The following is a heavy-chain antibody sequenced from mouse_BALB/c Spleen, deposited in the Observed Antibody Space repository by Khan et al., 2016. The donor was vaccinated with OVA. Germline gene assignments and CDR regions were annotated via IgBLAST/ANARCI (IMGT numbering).Heavy chain of an antibody. V-gene: IGHV5-6*01. CDR1: GFTFSSYG. CDR3: AGIIITAKGDYYAMDY. D-gene: IGHD1-2*01. Sequence: EVELVESGGDLVKPGGSLKLSCAASGFTFSSYGMSWVRQTPDKRLEWVATISSGGHYTYFPDSVRGRFTISRDNAKNTLYLQMSSLKSEDTAMYYGAGIIITAKGDYYAMDYWGQGTSVTVSS. CDR2: ISSGGHYT. J-gene: IGHJ4*01.